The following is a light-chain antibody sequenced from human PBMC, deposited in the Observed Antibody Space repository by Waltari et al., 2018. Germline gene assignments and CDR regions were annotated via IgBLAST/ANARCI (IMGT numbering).Light chain of an antibody. CDR2: GAS. J-gene: IGKJ4*01. V-gene: IGKV3-20*01. Sequence: EIVLTHSPGTLSLSPGERATLSCRASQSVTSSYLAWYQQKPGQAPRLLMYGASSRATGIPDRFSGSGSGTDFTLTISRLEPEDFAVYYCQQYGSSPPLTFGGGTKVEIK. CDR1: QSVTSSY. CDR3: QQYGSSPPLT.